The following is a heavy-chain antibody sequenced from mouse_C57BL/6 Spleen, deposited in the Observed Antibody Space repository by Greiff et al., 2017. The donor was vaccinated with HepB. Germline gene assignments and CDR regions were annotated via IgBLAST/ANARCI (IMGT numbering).Heavy chain of an antibody. CDR1: GYAFSSYW. CDR3: ARSTTDYAMDY. Sequence: VNVVESGAELVKPGASVKISCKASGYAFSSYWMNWVKQRPGKGLEWIGQIYPGDGDTNYNGKFKGKATLTADKSSSTAYMQLSSLTSEDSAVYFCARSTTDYAMDYWGQGTSVTVSS. CDR2: IYPGDGDT. J-gene: IGHJ4*01. V-gene: IGHV1-80*01. D-gene: IGHD1-1*01.